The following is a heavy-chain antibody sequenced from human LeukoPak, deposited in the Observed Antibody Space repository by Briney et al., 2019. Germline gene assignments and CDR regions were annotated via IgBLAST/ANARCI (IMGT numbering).Heavy chain of an antibody. CDR1: GFTFSSYA. V-gene: IGHV3-23*01. D-gene: IGHD6-25*01. Sequence: GGCLRLSCAASGFTFSSYAMSWVRQAPGKGLEWVSATSPSGGNTYHADSVKGRFTISRDNPKNTLYLQMNSLRAEDTAVYYCVRKGIDGSGYDLDYWGQGTLVTVSS. J-gene: IGHJ4*02. CDR3: VRKGIDGSGYDLDY. CDR2: TSPSGGNT.